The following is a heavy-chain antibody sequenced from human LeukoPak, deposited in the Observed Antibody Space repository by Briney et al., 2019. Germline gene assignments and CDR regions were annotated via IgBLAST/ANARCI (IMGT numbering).Heavy chain of an antibody. J-gene: IGHJ3*02. V-gene: IGHV1-2*02. CDR3: ARDNDYVWGSYRTYAFEI. CDR2: INPNSGGT. CDR1: GYTFNDYY. Sequence: ASAKVSCKASGYTFNDYYIHWVRQAPGQGLEWMGWINPNSGGTNYAQKFEGRVTMTRDSSITTAYMELSSLRAEDTAAYYCARDNDYVWGSYRTYAFEIWGQGTMVTVSS. D-gene: IGHD3-16*02.